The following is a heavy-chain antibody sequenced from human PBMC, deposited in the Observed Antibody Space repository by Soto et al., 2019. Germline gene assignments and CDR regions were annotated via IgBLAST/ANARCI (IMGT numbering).Heavy chain of an antibody. D-gene: IGHD2-2*01. J-gene: IGHJ3*02. V-gene: IGHV3-23*01. CDR3: AKVRPLRDCTRTSCLGAFDI. CDR2: ITASGDTT. Sequence: EVQLLESGGGLVQPGGSLILSCAASGFTFSSYAMSWVRQAPGKGLEWDSAITASGDTTYYADSVKGRFTMSRDNSKSTVYCKVTSLRAEATAVYYCAKVRPLRDCTRTSCLGAFDIWGQGTMVTVSS. CDR1: GFTFSSYA.